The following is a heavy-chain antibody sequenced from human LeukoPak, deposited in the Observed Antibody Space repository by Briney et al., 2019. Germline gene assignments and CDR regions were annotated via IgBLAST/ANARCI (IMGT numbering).Heavy chain of an antibody. J-gene: IGHJ4*02. V-gene: IGHV3-23*01. CDR2: ISGGGGRT. CDR1: GFTFSSYA. Sequence: GGSLRLSCAASGFTFSSYAMSWVRQAPGKGLEWVSTISGGGGRTWYADSVKGRFTISRDNSKNTVDVQLNSLRAEDTAVYYCAKFRGSERTVIDCWGQGTLVTVSS. CDR3: AKFRGSERTVIDC. D-gene: IGHD1-1*01.